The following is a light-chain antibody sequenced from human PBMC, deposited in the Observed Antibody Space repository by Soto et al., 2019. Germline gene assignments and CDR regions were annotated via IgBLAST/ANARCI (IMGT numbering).Light chain of an antibody. CDR2: GNS. V-gene: IGLV1-40*01. CDR1: SSNIGAGYD. Sequence: QPVLTQPPSVSGAPGQRVTISCTGSSSNIGAGYDVHWYQQLPGTAPKLLIYGNSNRPSGAPDRFSGSKSGTSASLAITGLQAEDEADYYCQSYDSSLSGNVFGTGTKLTVL. CDR3: QSYDSSLSGNV. J-gene: IGLJ1*01.